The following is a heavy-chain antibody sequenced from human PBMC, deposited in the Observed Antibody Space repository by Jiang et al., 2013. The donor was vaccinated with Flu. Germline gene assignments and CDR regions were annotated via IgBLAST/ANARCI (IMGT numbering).Heavy chain of an antibody. CDR1: GGSFSGYY. CDR2: INHSGYT. Sequence: LLKPSETLSLTCAVYGGSFSGYYWSWIRQPPGKGLEWIGEINHSGYTNYNPSLKSRVIISVDTSKNQFALKLRSVAAADTAVYYCARGDFYDSSGYVTVGYYYYGMDVWGQGTTVTVSS. D-gene: IGHD3-22*01. CDR3: ARGDFYDSSGYVTVGYYYYGMDV. J-gene: IGHJ6*02. V-gene: IGHV4-34*01.